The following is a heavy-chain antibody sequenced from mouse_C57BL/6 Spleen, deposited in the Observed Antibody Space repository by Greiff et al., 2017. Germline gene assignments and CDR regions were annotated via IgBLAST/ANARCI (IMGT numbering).Heavy chain of an antibody. CDR3: ARRGISRRGAWLAY. Sequence: VKLMESGAELMKPGASVKLSCKATGYTFTGYWIEWVKQRPGHGLEWIGEILPGSGSTNYNEKFKGKATFTADTSSNTAYMQLSSLTTEDAAIYYCARRGISRRGAWLAYWGQGTLVTVSA. V-gene: IGHV1-9*01. D-gene: IGHD3-1*01. CDR2: ILPGSGST. CDR1: GYTFTGYW. J-gene: IGHJ3*01.